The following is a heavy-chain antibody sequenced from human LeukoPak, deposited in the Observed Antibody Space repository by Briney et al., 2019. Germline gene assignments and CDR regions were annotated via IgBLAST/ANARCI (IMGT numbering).Heavy chain of an antibody. J-gene: IGHJ6*03. CDR3: ARVSSSGWDYYYYYYMDV. V-gene: IGHV3-7*01. CDR2: IKQDGSEK. CDR1: GFIFTSYW. Sequence: GGSLILSCAASGFIFTSYWMSWVRQAPGKGLEWVANIKQDGSEKYYVDSVKGRFTISRDNANNSLYLQMNSLRADDTAVYYCARVSSSGWDYYYYYYMDVWGKGTTVTVSS. D-gene: IGHD6-19*01.